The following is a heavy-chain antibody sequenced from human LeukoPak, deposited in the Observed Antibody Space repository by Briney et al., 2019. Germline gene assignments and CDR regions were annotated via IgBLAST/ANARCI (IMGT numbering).Heavy chain of an antibody. CDR3: ARGSPHDYGGNFNWFDP. CDR1: VEPFSGYY. J-gene: IGHJ5*02. CDR2: INHSGNT. V-gene: IGHV4-34*01. D-gene: IGHD4-23*01. Sequence: SETLSLTCAVYVEPFSGYYGSWIRQPPGKGLEGIGEINHSGNTKYTPSLKSRVTISVDTSKNQFSLRLSSVTAADTAVYYCARGSPHDYGGNFNWFDPWGQGTLVTVSS.